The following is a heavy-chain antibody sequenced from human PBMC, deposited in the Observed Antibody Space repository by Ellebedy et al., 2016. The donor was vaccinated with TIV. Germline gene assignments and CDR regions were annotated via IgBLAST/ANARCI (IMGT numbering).Heavy chain of an antibody. CDR2: VYTSGST. V-gene: IGHV4-4*07. D-gene: IGHD4/OR15-4a*01. CDR1: GDSISNYY. Sequence: MPGGSLRLSCTVSGDSISNYYWSWVRQPAGKGPEWIGRVYTSGSTNYNPSLRSRVTMSFDTSKDQFSLKLSSVTAADTAVYYCARGDRRASMVIFDFWGQGTLVTVSS. J-gene: IGHJ4*02. CDR3: ARGDRRASMVIFDF.